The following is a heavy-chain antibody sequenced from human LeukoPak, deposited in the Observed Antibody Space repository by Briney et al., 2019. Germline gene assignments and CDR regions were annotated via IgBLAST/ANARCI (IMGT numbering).Heavy chain of an antibody. CDR1: GFTFSSYG. CDR2: IPYDGSNK. D-gene: IGHD2-2*01. J-gene: IGHJ6*02. Sequence: GGSLRLSCAASGFTFSSYGMHWVCQAPGKGLEWVAVIPYDGSNKYYADSVKGRFTISRDNSKNTLYLQMNSLRAEDTAVYYCAKDLWRVVVVPAAMPFYYYGMDVWGQGTTVTVSS. CDR3: AKDLWRVVVVPAAMPFYYYGMDV. V-gene: IGHV3-30*18.